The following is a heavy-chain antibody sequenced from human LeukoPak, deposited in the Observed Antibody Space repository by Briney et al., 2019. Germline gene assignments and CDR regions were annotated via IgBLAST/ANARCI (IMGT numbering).Heavy chain of an antibody. CDR3: AKGKWSDN. CDR1: GFTFSNYD. Sequence: GGSLRLSCAASGFTFSNYDMSWVRQAPGKGLEWVSATSGSGGRTYYADSVKGRFTISRDNSRNTLYLQMNSLRAEDTAVYYGAKGKWSDNWGQGTLVTVSS. V-gene: IGHV3-23*01. CDR2: TSGSGGRT. J-gene: IGHJ5*02.